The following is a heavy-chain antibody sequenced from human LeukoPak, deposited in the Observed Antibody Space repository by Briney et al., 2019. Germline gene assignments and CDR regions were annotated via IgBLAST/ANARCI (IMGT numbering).Heavy chain of an antibody. Sequence: SETLSLTCTVSGGSISSYYWSWIRQPPGKGLEWIGYIYYSGSTNYNPSLKSRVTISVDTSKNQFSLKLSSVTAADTAVYYCARHSSGWYYFDYWGQGTLVTVSS. V-gene: IGHV4-59*01. CDR1: GGSISSYY. CDR3: ARHSSGWYYFDY. D-gene: IGHD6-19*01. CDR2: IYYSGST. J-gene: IGHJ4*02.